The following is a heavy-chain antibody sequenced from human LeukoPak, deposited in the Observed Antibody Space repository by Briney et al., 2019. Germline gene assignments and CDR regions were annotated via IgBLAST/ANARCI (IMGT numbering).Heavy chain of an antibody. CDR1: GYTFTSYG. V-gene: IGHV1-18*01. Sequence: EASVTVSCTASGYTFTSYGISWVRQAPGQGLEWMGWIRAYNGNTNYAQKLQGRVTMTTDTSTSTAYMELRSLRSDDTAVYYCARTSPGESGYSNYWGQGTLVTVSS. CDR2: IRAYNGNT. J-gene: IGHJ4*02. CDR3: ARTSPGESGYSNY. D-gene: IGHD3-22*01.